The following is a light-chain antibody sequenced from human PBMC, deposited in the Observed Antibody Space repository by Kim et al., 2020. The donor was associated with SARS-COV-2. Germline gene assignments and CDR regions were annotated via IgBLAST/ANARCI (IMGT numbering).Light chain of an antibody. J-gene: IGLJ2*01. CDR3: DSRDSSGNRGV. CDR2: GKN. Sequence: ALGQPVRITCQGDSLRNYSASWYQQRPGQAPVLVIYGKNNRPSGIPDRFSGSSSGNTTSLTITGAQAEDEADYYCDSRDSSGNRGVFGGGTQLTVL. CDR1: SLRNYS. V-gene: IGLV3-19*01.